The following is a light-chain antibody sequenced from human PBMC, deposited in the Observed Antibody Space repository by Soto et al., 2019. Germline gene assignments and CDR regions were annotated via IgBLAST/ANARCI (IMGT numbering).Light chain of an antibody. V-gene: IGLV1-47*01. CDR3: AAWDDRLSGWV. CDR2: RNN. Sequence: QSVLTQPPSASGTPGQRVTISCSGSSSNIGSDSVYWYQQLPGTAPKLLIYRNNQRPSGVPDRFSGSKSGTSASLAISGLRSEDEAHYYCAAWDDRLSGWVFGGGTKLTVL. CDR1: SSNIGSDS. J-gene: IGLJ3*02.